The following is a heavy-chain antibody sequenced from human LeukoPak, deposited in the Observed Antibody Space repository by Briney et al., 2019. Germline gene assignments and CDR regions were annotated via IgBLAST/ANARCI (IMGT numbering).Heavy chain of an antibody. D-gene: IGHD3-3*01. CDR3: ARGFVYGDFWSGWEGFDY. CDR2: INPNSGHT. J-gene: IGHJ4*02. CDR1: GYNFNNHW. Sequence: ASVKFSCKTSGYNFNNHWMHWVRQAPGQGLEWMGIINPNSGHTVYAQKFQGRVTMTRDTSTTTVDMELSSLRSDDTAVYYCARGFVYGDFWSGWEGFDYWGQGSLVTVSS. V-gene: IGHV1-46*02.